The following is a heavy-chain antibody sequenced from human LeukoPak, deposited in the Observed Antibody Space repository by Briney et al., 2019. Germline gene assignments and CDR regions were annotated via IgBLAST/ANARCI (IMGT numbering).Heavy chain of an antibody. CDR2: IYYSGST. CDR1: GGSISSSSYY. D-gene: IGHD3-22*01. Sequence: PSETLSLTCTVSGGSISSSSYYWGWIRQPPGKGLEWIGSIYYSGSTYYNPSLKSRVTISVDTSKNQFSLKLSSMTAADTAVYYCARHPGVICYDSSGRCYYFDYWGQGTLVTVSS. CDR3: ARHPGVICYDSSGRCYYFDY. V-gene: IGHV4-39*01. J-gene: IGHJ4*02.